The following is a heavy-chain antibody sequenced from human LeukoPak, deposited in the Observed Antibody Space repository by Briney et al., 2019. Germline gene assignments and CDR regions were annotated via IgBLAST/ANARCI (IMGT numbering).Heavy chain of an antibody. CDR1: GFTFSSYG. CDR2: ISYDGSNK. V-gene: IGHV3-30*18. CDR3: AKGTAYCGGDCYSVVY. D-gene: IGHD2-21*02. J-gene: IGHJ4*02. Sequence: GGSLRLSCAASGFTFSSYGMHWVRQAPGKGLEWVAVISYDGSNKYYADSVKGRFTTSRDNSKNTLYLQMNSLRAEDTAVYYCAKGTAYCGGDCYSVVYWGQGTLVTVSS.